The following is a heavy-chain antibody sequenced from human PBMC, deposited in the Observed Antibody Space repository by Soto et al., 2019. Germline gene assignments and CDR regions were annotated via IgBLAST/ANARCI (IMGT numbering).Heavy chain of an antibody. CDR1: GSNFTSSC. CDR3: ARGIYDSSGYTNWFDP. CDR2: ISAYNGNT. V-gene: IGHV1-18*01. D-gene: IGHD3-22*01. Sequence: ASVEVSCEASGSNFTSSCIRWVQQAPVQGHEWMGWISAYNGNTNYAQKLQGRVTMTTDTSTSTAYMELRSLRSDDTAVYYCARGIYDSSGYTNWFDPWGQGTLVTVSS. J-gene: IGHJ5*02.